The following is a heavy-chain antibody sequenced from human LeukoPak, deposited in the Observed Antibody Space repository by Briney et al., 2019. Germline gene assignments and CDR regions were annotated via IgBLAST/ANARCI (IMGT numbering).Heavy chain of an antibody. D-gene: IGHD2-15*01. V-gene: IGHV3-23*01. CDR1: GLTFSSYA. CDR2: IRGSGGST. CDR3: AKDLSGGYCSGGSCCGHDY. J-gene: IGHJ4*02. Sequence: GGSLRLSCAASGLTFSSYAMSWVRQAPGKALEWVSDIRGSGGSTYYADSVKGRFTISRDNSKNTLYLEMNSLRAEDTAVYYCAKDLSGGYCSGGSCCGHDYWGQGTLVTVSS.